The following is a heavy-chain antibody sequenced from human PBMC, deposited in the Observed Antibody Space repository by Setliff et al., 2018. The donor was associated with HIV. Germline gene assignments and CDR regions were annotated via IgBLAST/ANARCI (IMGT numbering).Heavy chain of an antibody. Sequence: PSETLSLTCTVSGGSIRSYYWSWIRQPAGKGLEWIGRIYTSGSTNYNPSLKSRVTISIDTSKNQFSLKLTSVTAADTAIYYCARGRDYTGSWFRPFYLDFWGHGNLVTVSS. V-gene: IGHV4-4*07. D-gene: IGHD3-3*01. CDR3: ARGRDYTGSWFRPFYLDF. CDR1: GGSIRSYY. CDR2: IYTSGST. J-gene: IGHJ4*01.